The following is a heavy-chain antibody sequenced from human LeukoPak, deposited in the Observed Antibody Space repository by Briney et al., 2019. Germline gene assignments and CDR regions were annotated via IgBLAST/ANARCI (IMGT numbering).Heavy chain of an antibody. D-gene: IGHD3-22*01. CDR1: GFTFSSYE. V-gene: IGHV3-48*03. J-gene: IGHJ4*02. Sequence: GGSLRLSCAASGFTFSSYETNWVRQAPGKGLEWVSYISSSGSTIYYADSVKGRFTISRDNAKNSLYLQMNSLRAEDTAVYYCASMYYYDSSGYYSPPDYWGQGTLVTVSS. CDR3: ASMYYYDSSGYYSPPDY. CDR2: ISSSGSTI.